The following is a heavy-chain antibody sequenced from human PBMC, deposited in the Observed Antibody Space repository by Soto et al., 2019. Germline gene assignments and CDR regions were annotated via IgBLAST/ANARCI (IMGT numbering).Heavy chain of an antibody. D-gene: IGHD2-2*01. CDR2: INPSGTT. J-gene: IGHJ1*01. Sequence: QSLTFAVYGGSLSAYYWSWIRQPPGKGLEWIGEINPSGTTNYNPSLKSRVTISVDTSKNQFSLRLSSVTAADTAVYHCALAPAAHILHWGQGTLVTVSS. CDR1: GGSLSAYY. CDR3: ALAPAAHILH. V-gene: IGHV4-34*01.